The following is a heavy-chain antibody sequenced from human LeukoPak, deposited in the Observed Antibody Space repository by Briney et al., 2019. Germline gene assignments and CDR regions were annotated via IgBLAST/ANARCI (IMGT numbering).Heavy chain of an antibody. J-gene: IGHJ6*02. CDR3: ARLGAYYYDRRGMDV. CDR1: GYTFTGYY. V-gene: IGHV1-2*02. Sequence: GASVKVSCKASGYTFTGYYMHWVRQAPGQGLEWMGWINPNSGGTNYAQKFQGRVTMTRDTSISTAYMELSRLRSDDTAVYYCARLGAYYYDRRGMDVWGQGTTVTVSS. CDR2: INPNSGGT. D-gene: IGHD3-22*01.